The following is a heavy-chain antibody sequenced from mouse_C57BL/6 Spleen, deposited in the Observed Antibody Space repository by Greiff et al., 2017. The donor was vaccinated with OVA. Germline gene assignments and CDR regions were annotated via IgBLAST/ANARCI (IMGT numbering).Heavy chain of an antibody. Sequence: EVQLQQSGAELVKPGASVKLSCTASGFNIKDYYMHWVKQRTEQGLEWIGRIDPEDGETKYAPKFQGKATITAATSSNTAYLQLSSLTSEDTAVYYCARRRQYYFDYWGQGTTLTVSS. CDR1: GFNIKDYY. J-gene: IGHJ2*01. V-gene: IGHV14-2*01. D-gene: IGHD2-12*01. CDR2: IDPEDGET. CDR3: ARRRQYYFDY.